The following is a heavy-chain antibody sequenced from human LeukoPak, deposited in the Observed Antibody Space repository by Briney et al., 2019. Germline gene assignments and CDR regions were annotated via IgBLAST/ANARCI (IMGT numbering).Heavy chain of an antibody. J-gene: IGHJ4*02. D-gene: IGHD3-3*01. V-gene: IGHV4-30-4*01. Sequence: SETLSLTCTVSGGSISSGDYYWNWIRQPPGKGLEWIGYIYYSGSTSYNPSLKSRVTILMDTSKNQFSLKLSSVTAADTAVYYCARTLYDFWSGYYTPGGPFDYWGQGTLVTVSS. CDR3: ARTLYDFWSGYYTPGGPFDY. CDR1: GGSISSGDYY. CDR2: IYYSGST.